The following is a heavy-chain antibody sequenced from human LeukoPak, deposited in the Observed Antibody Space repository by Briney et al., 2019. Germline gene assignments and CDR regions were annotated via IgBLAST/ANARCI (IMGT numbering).Heavy chain of an antibody. CDR1: GYTLTELS. Sequence: ASVTVSCKVSGYTLTELSMHWVRQAPGQGLEWMGRINPNSGGTNYAQKFQGRVTMTRDTSISTAYMELSRLRSDDTAVYYCARVSYRLVRDVFSLGYWGQGTLVTVSS. V-gene: IGHV1-2*06. J-gene: IGHJ4*02. D-gene: IGHD6-19*01. CDR2: INPNSGGT. CDR3: ARVSYRLVRDVFSLGY.